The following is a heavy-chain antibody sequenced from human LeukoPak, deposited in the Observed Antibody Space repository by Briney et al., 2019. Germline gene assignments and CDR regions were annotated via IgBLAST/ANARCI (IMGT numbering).Heavy chain of an antibody. J-gene: IGHJ4*02. Sequence: ASVKVSCKASGYTFTSYYMHWVRQAPGQGLEWMGIINPSGGSTSYAQKFQGRVTMTRDTSTSTVYMELSSLRSEDTAVYYCARDPELYSYGHNFDYWGQGTLVTVSS. D-gene: IGHD5-18*01. CDR3: ARDPELYSYGHNFDY. CDR1: GYTFTSYY. CDR2: INPSGGST. V-gene: IGHV1-46*01.